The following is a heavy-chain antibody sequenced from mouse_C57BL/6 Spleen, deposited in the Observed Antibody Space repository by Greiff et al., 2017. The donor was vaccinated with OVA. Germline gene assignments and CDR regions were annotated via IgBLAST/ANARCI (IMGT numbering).Heavy chain of an antibody. CDR1: GYAFTNYL. J-gene: IGHJ1*03. CDR2: INPGSGGT. CDR3: ARRYDGYYLYWYFDV. V-gene: IGHV1-54*01. Sequence: QVHVKQSGAELVRPGTSVKVSCKASGYAFTNYLIEWVKQRPGQGLEWIGVINPGSGGTNYNEKFKGKATLTADKSSSTAYMQLSSLTSEDSAVYFCARRYDGYYLYWYFDVWGTGTTVTVSS. D-gene: IGHD2-3*01.